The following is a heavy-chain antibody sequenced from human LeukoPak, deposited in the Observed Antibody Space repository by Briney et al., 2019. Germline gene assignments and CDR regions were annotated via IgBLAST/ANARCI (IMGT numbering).Heavy chain of an antibody. CDR1: GGSISSYY. CDR2: IYYSGST. Sequence: SETLSLTCTVSGGSISSYYWSWIRQPPGKGLEWIGYIYYSGSTNYNPSLKSRVTISVDTSKNQFSLKLSSVTAADTAVYYCAGRDDGTLYYYYYIDVWGKGTTVTVSS. CDR3: AGRDDGTLYYYYYIDV. D-gene: IGHD5-24*01. J-gene: IGHJ6*03. V-gene: IGHV4-59*08.